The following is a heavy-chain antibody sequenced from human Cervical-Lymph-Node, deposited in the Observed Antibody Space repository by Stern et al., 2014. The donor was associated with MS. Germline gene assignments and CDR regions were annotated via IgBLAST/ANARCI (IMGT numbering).Heavy chain of an antibody. J-gene: IGHJ4*02. CDR1: GVSITGPIYY. CDR2: IYSRGDT. Sequence: QVQLQESGPGLVKPSQTLSLTCTVSGVSITGPIYYWNWIRQPAGKGLEWIGRIYSRGDTSYNPSLKSRVTISTATSKTQFSRRLSSVTAADTAVYYCARVVRSDDGYYYETLDSWGQGTLVTVSS. D-gene: IGHD5-24*01. V-gene: IGHV4-61*02. CDR3: ARVVRSDDGYYYETLDS.